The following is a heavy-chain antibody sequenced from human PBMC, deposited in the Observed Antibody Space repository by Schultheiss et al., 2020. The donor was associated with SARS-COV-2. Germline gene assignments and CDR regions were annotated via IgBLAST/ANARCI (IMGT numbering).Heavy chain of an antibody. D-gene: IGHD3-3*01. J-gene: IGHJ2*01. CDR3: ARDRYDFWSGYVSYWYFDL. CDR2: IIPIFGTA. Sequence: SVKVSCKASGGTFSSYAISWVRQAPGQVLEWMGGIIPIFGTANYAQKFQGRVTITADESTSTAYMELSSLRSEDTAVYYCARDRYDFWSGYVSYWYFDLWGRGTLVTVSS. V-gene: IGHV1-69*13. CDR1: GGTFSSYA.